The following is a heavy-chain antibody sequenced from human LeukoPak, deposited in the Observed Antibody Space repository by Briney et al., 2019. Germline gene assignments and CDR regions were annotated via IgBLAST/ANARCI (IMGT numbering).Heavy chain of an antibody. D-gene: IGHD6-6*01. V-gene: IGHV3-30*18. CDR1: GFTFSSYW. Sequence: GGSLRLSCAASGFTFSSYWMHWVRHAPGKGMGWVAVTFFDGSNSYYADSVKGRFTISRDNSKNTLYLQMNTLRAGDTAFYYCAKDLGDTSSAPYYWGQGTLVTVSS. J-gene: IGHJ4*02. CDR2: TFFDGSNS. CDR3: AKDLGDTSSAPYY.